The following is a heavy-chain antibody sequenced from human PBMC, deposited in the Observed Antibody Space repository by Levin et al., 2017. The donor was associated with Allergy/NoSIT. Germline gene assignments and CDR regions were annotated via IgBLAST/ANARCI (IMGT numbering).Heavy chain of an antibody. Sequence: GESLKISCAASGFTFSTYGFHWVRQAPGKGLEWVAVIWYDGSNKYYTDSVKGRFTLSRDNSKNTIYLQMNSLRAEDTAVYYCTRDAWGPECRSTGCSNFDPWGQGTLVTVSS. CDR2: IWYDGSNK. D-gene: IGHD2-2*01. CDR1: GFTFSTYG. J-gene: IGHJ5*02. V-gene: IGHV3-33*01. CDR3: TRDAWGPECRSTGCSNFDP.